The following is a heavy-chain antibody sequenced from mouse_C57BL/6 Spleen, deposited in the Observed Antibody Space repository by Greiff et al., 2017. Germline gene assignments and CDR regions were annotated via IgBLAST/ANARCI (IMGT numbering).Heavy chain of an antibody. CDR2: IHPNSGST. V-gene: IGHV1-64*01. CDR3: ASFGDGYSYLDY. D-gene: IGHD2-3*01. CDR1: GYTFTSYW. J-gene: IGHJ2*01. Sequence: QVQLQQPGAELVKPGASVKLSCKASGYTFTSYWMHWVKQRPGQGLEWIGMIHPNSGSTNYNEKFKSKATLTVDKSSSTAYMQLSSLTSEDSAVYYCASFGDGYSYLDYWGQGTTLTVSS.